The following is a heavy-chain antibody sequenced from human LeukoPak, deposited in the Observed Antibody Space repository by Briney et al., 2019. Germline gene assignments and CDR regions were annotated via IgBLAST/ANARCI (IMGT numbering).Heavy chain of an antibody. CDR1: GFIFGDCS. V-gene: IGHV3-49*04. J-gene: IGHJ4*02. CDR2: IRRKSSGGTT. D-gene: IGHD3-3*01. CDR3: TGSGYYDWWSGTR. Sequence: GGSLRLSCIGSGFIFGDCSMTWVRQAPGKGLEWVGFIRRKSSGGTTEYAPSVKDRFTISRDDSKNIVYLQMNNLKIEDTGMYYCTGSGYYDWWSGTRWGQETLVVVSS.